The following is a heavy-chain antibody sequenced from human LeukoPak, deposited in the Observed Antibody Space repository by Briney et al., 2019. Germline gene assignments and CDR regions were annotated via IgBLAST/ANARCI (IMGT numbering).Heavy chain of an antibody. CDR3: ARDYYDSSGYPKHFDY. D-gene: IGHD3-22*01. Sequence: ASVKVSCKASGYSFSGYYLHWVRQAPGQGLEWMGRIKPNSGATDYAQKFQGRVTMTRDTSISTAYMELSRLRSDDTAVYYCARDYYDSSGYPKHFDYWGQGTLVTVSS. CDR1: GYSFSGYY. CDR2: IKPNSGAT. J-gene: IGHJ4*02. V-gene: IGHV1-2*06.